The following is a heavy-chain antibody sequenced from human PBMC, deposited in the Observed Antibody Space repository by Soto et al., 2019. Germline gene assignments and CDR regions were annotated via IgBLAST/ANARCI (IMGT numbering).Heavy chain of an antibody. J-gene: IGHJ1*01. Sequence: ASVKVSCKASGYTFTGYYMHWVRQAPGQGLEWMGWINPNSGGTNYAQNFQGWVTMTGDASMSTAYMELSSLRSEDTAVYYCAILPGRGGPHWTTVAQPAAIACWGQGTLVTVSS. V-gene: IGHV1-2*04. CDR1: GYTFTGYY. CDR2: INPNSGGT. D-gene: IGHD4-4*01. CDR3: AILPGRGGPHWTTVAQPAAIAC.